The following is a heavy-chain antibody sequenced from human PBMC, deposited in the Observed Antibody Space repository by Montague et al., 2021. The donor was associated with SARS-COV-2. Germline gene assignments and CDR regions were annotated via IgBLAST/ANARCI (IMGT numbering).Heavy chain of an antibody. CDR1: GGSLSGYY. D-gene: IGHD3-10*01. V-gene: IGHV4-34*01. Sequence: SETLSLTCAVYGGSLSGYYWSRIRQSLGKGLEWIGEINHSGSTNYNPSLKSRVTISVGTSKKQFSLKLSSVTAADTAVYYCARGSSSRVMVRGKLQYWGQGALVIVSS. J-gene: IGHJ4*02. CDR3: ARGSSSRVMVRGKLQY. CDR2: INHSGST.